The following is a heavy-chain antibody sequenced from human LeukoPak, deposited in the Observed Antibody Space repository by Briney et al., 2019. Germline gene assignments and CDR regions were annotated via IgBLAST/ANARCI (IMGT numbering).Heavy chain of an antibody. CDR1: GFTVGNNY. CDR2: IFSHGET. V-gene: IGHV3-66*01. CDR3: ARDPPAVSINTYA. Sequence: GGSLRLSCAASGFTVGNNYMNWVRQAPGKGLEWVSLIFSHGETSYADSVKGRFTISRDNSKNTLYPQTNGLRVEDTAVYYCARDPPAVSINTYAWGQGTLVTVSS. D-gene: IGHD2-8*01. J-gene: IGHJ4*02.